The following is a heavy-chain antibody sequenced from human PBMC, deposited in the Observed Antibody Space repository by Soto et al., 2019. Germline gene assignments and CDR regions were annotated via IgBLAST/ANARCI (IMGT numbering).Heavy chain of an antibody. Sequence: EVQLVESGGGLVQPGGSLRLSCAAPGFTFSSYWMSWVRQAPGKGLEWVANIKQDGSEKYYVDSVKGRFTISRDNAKNSLYLQMNSLRAEDTAVYYCAREASNYYGMDVWGQGTTVTVSS. J-gene: IGHJ6*02. V-gene: IGHV3-7*01. CDR2: IKQDGSEK. CDR1: GFTFSSYW. CDR3: AREASNYYGMDV.